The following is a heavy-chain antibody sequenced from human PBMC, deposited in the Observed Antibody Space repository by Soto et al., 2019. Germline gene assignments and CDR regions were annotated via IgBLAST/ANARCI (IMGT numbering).Heavy chain of an antibody. Sequence: QVQLVQSGAEVKKPGASVKVSCKASGYTFTSYGISWVRQAPGQGLEWMGCISAYNGNTNYAQQLQGRVTMTTDTTTSTAYMELRSLRSDDTAVYYCARDPPPDLLTGWYFDLWGRGTLITVSS. V-gene: IGHV1-18*01. J-gene: IGHJ2*01. D-gene: IGHD3-9*01. CDR3: ARDPPPDLLTGWYFDL. CDR2: ISAYNGNT. CDR1: GYTFTSYG.